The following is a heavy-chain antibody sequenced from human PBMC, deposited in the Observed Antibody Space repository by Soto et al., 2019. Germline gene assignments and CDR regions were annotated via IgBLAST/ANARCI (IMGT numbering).Heavy chain of an antibody. CDR1: GFTFSSYS. CDR3: ARDLEPLEWSLEYYYYYYGMDV. CDR2: ISSSSSTI. J-gene: IGHJ6*02. Sequence: EVQLVESGGGLVQPGGSLRLSCAASGFTFSSYSMNWVRQAPGKGLEWVSYISSSSSTIYYADSVKGRFTISRDNAKNSLYLQMNSLRDEDTAVYYCARDLEPLEWSLEYYYYYYGMDVWGQGTTVTVSS. D-gene: IGHD3-3*01. V-gene: IGHV3-48*02.